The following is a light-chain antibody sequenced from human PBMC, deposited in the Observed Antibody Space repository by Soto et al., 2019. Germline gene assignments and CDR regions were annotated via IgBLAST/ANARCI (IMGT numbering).Light chain of an antibody. CDR1: QSVSSSY. CDR3: QQYGSSPKWT. CDR2: GAS. J-gene: IGKJ1*01. Sequence: IGVTNSAGTLSLSPGERAALACRASQSVSSSYLAWYQQTPGQAPRLLIYGASSRANGIPDRISGGGSWTNYTLIISRLEPEDFSVYDCQQYGSSPKWTFGQGTKVDIK. V-gene: IGKV3-20*01.